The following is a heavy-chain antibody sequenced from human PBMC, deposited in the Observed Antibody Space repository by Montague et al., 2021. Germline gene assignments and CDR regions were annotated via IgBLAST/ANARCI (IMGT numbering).Heavy chain of an antibody. CDR2: IYYSGST. Sequence: SETLSLTCTVSGGSVSSGSYYWSWIRQPPGKGLEWIGYIYYSGSTNYNPSLKSRVTISVDTSKNQFSLRLSSVTAADTAIYYCARRGGYSARQYSGWDVWGQGSTVSVSS. V-gene: IGHV4-61*01. CDR3: ARRGGYSARQYSGWDV. J-gene: IGHJ6*02. D-gene: IGHD2-15*01. CDR1: GGSVSSGSYY.